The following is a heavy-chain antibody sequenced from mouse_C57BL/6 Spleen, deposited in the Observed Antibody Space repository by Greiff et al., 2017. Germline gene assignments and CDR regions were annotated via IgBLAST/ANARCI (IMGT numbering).Heavy chain of an antibody. V-gene: IGHV5-4*01. CDR2: ISDGGSYT. Sequence: EVQLVESGGGLVKPGGSLKLSCAASGFTFSSYAMSWVRQTPEKRLEWVATISDGGSYTYYPDNVKGRFTISRDNAKNNLYLQMSHLKSEDTAMYYCARDYYDYVGFAYWGQGTLVTVSA. CDR1: GFTFSSYA. J-gene: IGHJ3*01. CDR3: ARDYYDYVGFAY. D-gene: IGHD2-4*01.